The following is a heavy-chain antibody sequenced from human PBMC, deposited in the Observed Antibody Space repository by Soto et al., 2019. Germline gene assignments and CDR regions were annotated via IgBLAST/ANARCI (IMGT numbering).Heavy chain of an antibody. CDR1: GDSISRSSYY. D-gene: IGHD3-16*01. V-gene: IGHV4-39*01. CDR3: ARQGERAFQDLNAFDI. CDR2: IDYSGNT. J-gene: IGHJ3*02. Sequence: QLQLQESGPGLVKPSETLSLTCSVSGDSISRSSYYWGLVRQPPGRGLEWIGIIDYSGNTYYSPSLRSRVTISVDTSKNQFSLYLKSVTAADTAVYYCARQGERAFQDLNAFDIWGQGTMVTVSS.